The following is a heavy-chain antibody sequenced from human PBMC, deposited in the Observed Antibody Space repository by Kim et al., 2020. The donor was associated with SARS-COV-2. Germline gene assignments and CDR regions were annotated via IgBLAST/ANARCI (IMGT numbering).Heavy chain of an antibody. V-gene: IGHV3-23*01. CDR3: AKGGRGVNWFDL. CDR1: GFTFSNYA. CDR2: ISGSGDST. Sequence: GGSLRLSCAASGFTFSNYAMSWGRQGPGQGLEWVSAISGSGDSTYYADSVKGRFIFSRDDSKHTLFLQINSLRAEDTAVYYCAKGGRGVNWFDLWVHVTL. J-gene: IGHJ5*02.